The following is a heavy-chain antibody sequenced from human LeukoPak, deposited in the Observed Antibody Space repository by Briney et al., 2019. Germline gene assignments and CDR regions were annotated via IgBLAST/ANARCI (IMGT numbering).Heavy chain of an antibody. J-gene: IGHJ4*02. D-gene: IGHD3-9*01. CDR2: ISGSGGST. V-gene: IGHV3-23*01. Sequence: GGSLRLSCAASGFAFSNYGMSWVRQAPGKGLEWVSAISGSGGSTYYADSMKGRFTISRDNSKNTLYLQMNSLRAEDTAVYYCARVEDYDILTGFDYWGQGTLVTVSS. CDR1: GFAFSNYG. CDR3: ARVEDYDILTGFDY.